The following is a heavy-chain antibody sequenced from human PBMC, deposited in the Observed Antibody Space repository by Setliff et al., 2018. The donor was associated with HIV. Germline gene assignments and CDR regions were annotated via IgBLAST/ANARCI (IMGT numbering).Heavy chain of an antibody. CDR1: GGSIGSGSYY. Sequence: SETLSLTCTVSGGSIGSGSYYWNWIRQPAGKGLEWIGHIYIGGSPKYNPSLESRVTISVDTSKNQLSLRLRSVTAADTAVYWCEGRGRTALDAFDIWGQGTMVTVSS. V-gene: IGHV4-61*09. CDR3: EGRGRTALDAFDI. D-gene: IGHD5-18*01. CDR2: IYIGGSP. J-gene: IGHJ3*02.